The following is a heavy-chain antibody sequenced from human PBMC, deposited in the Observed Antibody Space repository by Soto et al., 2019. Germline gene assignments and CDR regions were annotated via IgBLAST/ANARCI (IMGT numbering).Heavy chain of an antibody. Sequence: QVQLQESGPGLVKPSQTLSLTCTVSGGSISSGGYYWSWIRQYPGKGLEWIGYINYSGTTHYTPSLQSRVSISIDTSKNQVSLRLNPVTAADTAVYYCARAAVDIVATILDYWGQGVLVTVSA. CDR1: GGSISSGGYY. CDR2: INYSGTT. D-gene: IGHD5-12*01. CDR3: ARAAVDIVATILDY. J-gene: IGHJ4*02. V-gene: IGHV4-31*03.